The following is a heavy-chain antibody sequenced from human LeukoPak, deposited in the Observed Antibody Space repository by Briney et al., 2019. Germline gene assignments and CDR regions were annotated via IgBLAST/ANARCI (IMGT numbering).Heavy chain of an antibody. CDR1: GFTFSSYG. D-gene: IGHD3-10*01. Sequence: GGSLRLSCAASGFTFSSYGMHWVRQAPGKGLEWVAVIWYDGSNKYYADSVKGRFTISRDNSKNTLYLQMNSLRAEDTAVYYCAKDRDKYGSGSYYYGMDVWGQGTTVTVSS. J-gene: IGHJ6*02. CDR2: IWYDGSNK. V-gene: IGHV3-30*02. CDR3: AKDRDKYGSGSYYYGMDV.